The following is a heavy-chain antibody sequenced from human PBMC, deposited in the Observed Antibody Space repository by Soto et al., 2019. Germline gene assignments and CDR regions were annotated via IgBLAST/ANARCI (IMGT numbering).Heavy chain of an antibody. D-gene: IGHD3-16*01. Sequence: QVQLVQSGAEVKKPGSSVKVSCKASGGTFSSYAISWVRQAPGQGLEWMGGIIPIFGTANYAQKFQGRVTIPADESPSTAYMEVSSLRAEDTAVYYGARDGFTFGGGYFDYWGQGTLVTVSS. CDR3: ARDGFTFGGGYFDY. CDR1: GGTFSSYA. V-gene: IGHV1-69*12. J-gene: IGHJ4*02. CDR2: IIPIFGTA.